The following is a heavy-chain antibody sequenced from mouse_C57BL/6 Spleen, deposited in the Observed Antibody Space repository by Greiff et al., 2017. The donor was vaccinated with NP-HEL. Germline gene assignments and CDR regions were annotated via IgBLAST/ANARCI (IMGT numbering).Heavy chain of an antibody. Sequence: EVQGVESGGGLVKPGGSLKLSCAASGFTFSDYGMHWVRQAPEKGLEWVAYISSGSSTIYYAATVKGRFPISRDNAKNTLFLQMTSLRSEDTAMYYCASYGYDGFAYWGQGTLVTVSA. V-gene: IGHV5-17*01. CDR3: ASYGYDGFAY. CDR1: GFTFSDYG. J-gene: IGHJ3*01. D-gene: IGHD2-2*01. CDR2: ISSGSSTI.